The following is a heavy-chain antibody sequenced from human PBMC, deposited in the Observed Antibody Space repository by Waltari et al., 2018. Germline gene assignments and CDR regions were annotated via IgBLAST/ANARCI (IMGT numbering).Heavy chain of an antibody. CDR2: ISYDGSNK. D-gene: IGHD6-13*01. V-gene: IGHV3-30-3*01. Sequence: QVQLVESGGGVVQPGRSLRLSCAASGFTFSSYAMHWVRRAPGKGLEWVAVISYDGSNKYYGESVKGRFTSSRDNSKNTLYLQMNSLRAEDTAVYYCARSPVAAAGSEHWGQGTLVTVSS. J-gene: IGHJ1*01. CDR1: GFTFSSYA. CDR3: ARSPVAAAGSEH.